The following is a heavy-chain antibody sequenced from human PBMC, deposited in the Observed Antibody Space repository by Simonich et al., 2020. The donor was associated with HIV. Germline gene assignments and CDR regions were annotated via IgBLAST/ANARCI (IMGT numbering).Heavy chain of an antibody. Sequence: EVQLVESGGGLVQPGRSLRLSCAASGFTFDDYAKHWVRQAPGKGMEWVSGISWNSGSIGYADSVKGRFTISRDNAKNSLYLQMNSLRAEDMALYYCAKDRYSSSSGSFDYWGQGTLVTVSS. CDR1: GFTFDDYA. CDR2: ISWNSGSI. J-gene: IGHJ4*02. CDR3: AKDRYSSSSGSFDY. D-gene: IGHD6-6*01. V-gene: IGHV3-9*03.